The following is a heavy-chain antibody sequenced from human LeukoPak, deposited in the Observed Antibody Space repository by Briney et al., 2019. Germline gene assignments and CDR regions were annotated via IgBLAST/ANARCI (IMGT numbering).Heavy chain of an antibody. CDR2: IRYDGSNK. CDR3: AKSPDCSSTSCYDHYYYYYTDV. D-gene: IGHD2-2*01. V-gene: IGHV3-30*02. Sequence: GGSLRLSCAASGFTFSSYGMHWVRQAPGKGLEWVAFIRYDGSNKYYADSVKGRFTISRDNSKNTLYLQMNSLRAEDTAVYYCAKSPDCSSTSCYDHYYYYYTDVWGKGTTVTVSS. J-gene: IGHJ6*03. CDR1: GFTFSSYG.